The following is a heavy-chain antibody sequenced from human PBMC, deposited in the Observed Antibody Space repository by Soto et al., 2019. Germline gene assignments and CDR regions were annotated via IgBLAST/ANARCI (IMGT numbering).Heavy chain of an antibody. CDR3: AKIGALYYYGSGSS. CDR2: ISGSGGST. Sequence: PGGSLRLSCGASGFTFSSYAMSWVRQAPGKGLEWVSAISGSGGSTYYADSVKGRFTISRDNSKNTLYLQMNSLRAEDTAVYYCAKIGALYYYGSGSSWGQGTLVTVSS. CDR1: GFTFSSYA. D-gene: IGHD3-10*01. J-gene: IGHJ5*02. V-gene: IGHV3-23*01.